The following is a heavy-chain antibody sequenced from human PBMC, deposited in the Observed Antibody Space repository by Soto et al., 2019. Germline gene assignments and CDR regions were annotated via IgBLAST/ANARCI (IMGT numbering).Heavy chain of an antibody. CDR2: IYHSGST. CDR1: GGSISSGGYS. J-gene: IGHJ4*02. V-gene: IGHV4-30-2*01. CDR3: ARVGGSYYGSGSGIYFDY. D-gene: IGHD3-10*01. Sequence: SETLSLTCAVSGGSISSGGYSWSWIRQPPGKGLEWIGYIYHSGSTYYNPSLKSRVTISVDRSKNQFSLKLSSVTAADTAVYYCARVGGSYYGSGSGIYFDYWGPGILVTVSS.